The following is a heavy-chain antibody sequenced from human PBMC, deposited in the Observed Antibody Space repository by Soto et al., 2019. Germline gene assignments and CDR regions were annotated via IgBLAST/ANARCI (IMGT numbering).Heavy chain of an antibody. D-gene: IGHD1-1*01. Sequence: PGGSLRLSCAASGFTFSSYWMHWVRQAPGKGLVWVSRINSDGSSTSYADSVKGRFTISRDNAKNTLYLQMNSLRAEDTAVYYCARDLGYNWNDVAIYYYYYYMDVWGKGTTVTVSS. CDR2: INSDGSST. CDR1: GFTFSSYW. CDR3: ARDLGYNWNDVAIYYYYYYMDV. J-gene: IGHJ6*03. V-gene: IGHV3-74*01.